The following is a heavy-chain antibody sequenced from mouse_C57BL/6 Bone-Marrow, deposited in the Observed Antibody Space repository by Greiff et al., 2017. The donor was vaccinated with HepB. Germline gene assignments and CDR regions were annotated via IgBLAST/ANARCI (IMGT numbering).Heavy chain of an antibody. CDR1: GFNIKDDY. D-gene: IGHD1-1*01. CDR3: TTEDGSSYENFDY. V-gene: IGHV14-4*01. CDR2: IDPENGDT. J-gene: IGHJ2*01. Sequence: VQLQQSGAELVRPGASVKLSCTASGFNIKDDYMHWVKQSPEQGLEWIGWIDPENGDTEYASKFQGKATITADTSSNTAYLQLSSLTSEDTAVYYCTTEDGSSYENFDYWGQGTTLTVSS.